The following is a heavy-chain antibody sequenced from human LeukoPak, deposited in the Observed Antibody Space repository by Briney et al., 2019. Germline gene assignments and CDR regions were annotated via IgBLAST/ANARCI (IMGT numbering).Heavy chain of an antibody. V-gene: IGHV4-4*07. CDR1: GGSISSYY. CDR2: IYTSGST. CDR3: ARASGYYYGSGSEGFDY. D-gene: IGHD3-10*01. Sequence: SQTLSLTCTVSGGSISSYYWSWIRQPAGKGLEWIGRIYTSGSTNYNPSLKSRVTISVDKSKNQFSLKLSSVTAADTAVYYCARASGYYYGSGSEGFDYWGQGTLVTVSS. J-gene: IGHJ4*02.